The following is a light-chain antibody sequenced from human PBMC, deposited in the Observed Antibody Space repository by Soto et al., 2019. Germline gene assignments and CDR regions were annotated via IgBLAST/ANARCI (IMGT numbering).Light chain of an antibody. J-gene: IGKJ1*01. Sequence: IVLTQSPCTLSLSPGERATLSCRASQSVPSDWLAWYRHKPGQAPRLLIYGASTRATGIPARFSGSGSGTEFTLTISSLQSEDFAVYYCQQYNNWPPGTFGQRTKVDIK. CDR2: GAS. CDR1: QSVPSD. V-gene: IGKV3-15*01. CDR3: QQYNNWPPGT.